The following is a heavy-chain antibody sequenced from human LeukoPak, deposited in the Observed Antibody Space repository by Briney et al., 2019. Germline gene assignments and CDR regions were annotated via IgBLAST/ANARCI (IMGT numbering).Heavy chain of an antibody. D-gene: IGHD3-10*01. CDR3: ARIRYYYGSGSYSLGY. V-gene: IGHV1-2*02. CDR1: GYTFTGYY. J-gene: IGHJ4*02. CDR2: INPNTGGT. Sequence: ASVKVSCKASGYTFTGYYMHWVRQAPGQGFEWMGWINPNTGGTHYAQNFQGRITMTRDTSISTAYMELSRLISDETAVYYCARIRYYYGSGSYSLGYWGQGTLVTVSS.